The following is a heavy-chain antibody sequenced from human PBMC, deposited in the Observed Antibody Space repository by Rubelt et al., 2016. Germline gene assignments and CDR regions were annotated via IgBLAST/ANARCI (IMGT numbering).Heavy chain of an antibody. V-gene: IGHV5-51*01. D-gene: IGHD1-26*01. CDR2: IYPGYSDT. Sequence: EVQLVQSGAEVKKPGESLKISCQGSGYSFTSYWIGWVRQMPGKGLEWMGIIYPGYSDTSYSPSFQGQVSSSDDKAISTAYLQWSSLKASDAAMYYCARLFGGTNYNYFQHWGQGTLVTVSS. CDR1: GYSFTSYW. CDR3: ARLFGGTNYNYFQH. J-gene: IGHJ1*01.